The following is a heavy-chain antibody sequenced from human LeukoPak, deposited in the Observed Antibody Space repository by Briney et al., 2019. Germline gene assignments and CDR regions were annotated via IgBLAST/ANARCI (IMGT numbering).Heavy chain of an antibody. J-gene: IGHJ6*03. CDR1: GYTFTSYD. V-gene: IGHV1-8*03. CDR2: MNPNSGNT. D-gene: IGHD6-19*01. CDR3: ARGHRGDSSAWTYYYYYMDV. Sequence: ASVKVSCKASGYTFTSYDINWVRQATGQGLGWMGWMNPNSGNTGYAQKFQGRVTITRNTSISTDYMELSRLRSDDTAVYYCARGHRGDSSAWTYYYYYMDVWGKGTTVTVPS.